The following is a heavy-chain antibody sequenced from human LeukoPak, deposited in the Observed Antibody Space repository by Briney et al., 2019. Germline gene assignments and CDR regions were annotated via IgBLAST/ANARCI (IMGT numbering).Heavy chain of an antibody. Sequence: PSETLSLTCAVYGGSFSGYYWSWIRQPPGKGLEWIGEINHSGSTNYNPSLKSRVTISVDTSKNQFSLKLSSVTAAGTAVYYCARLMVRPRFDPWGQGTLVTVSS. V-gene: IGHV4-34*01. CDR2: INHSGST. J-gene: IGHJ5*02. CDR3: ARLMVRPRFDP. CDR1: GGSFSGYY. D-gene: IGHD3-10*01.